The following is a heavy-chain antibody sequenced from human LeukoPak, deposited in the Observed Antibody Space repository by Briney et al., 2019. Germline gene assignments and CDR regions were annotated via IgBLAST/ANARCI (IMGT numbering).Heavy chain of an antibody. CDR1: GFTFSNFW. J-gene: IGHJ4*02. V-gene: IGHV3-7*04. D-gene: IGHD3/OR15-3a*01. CDR3: VRGKGWTDY. Sequence: GGCLRLSCAASGFTFSNFWMTWVRQAPGKGLEWVANIMQDGSEKYYVDSVKGRFTISRDDAKNSLYLQMNSLRAEDTAVYYCVRGKGWTDYWGQGNLVPVSS. CDR2: IMQDGSEK.